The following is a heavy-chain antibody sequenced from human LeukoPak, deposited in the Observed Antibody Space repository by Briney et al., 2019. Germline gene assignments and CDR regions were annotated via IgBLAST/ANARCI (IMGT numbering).Heavy chain of an antibody. CDR3: AKLQWGSSSWYGYEAFDI. J-gene: IGHJ3*02. D-gene: IGHD6-13*01. Sequence: GGSLRLSCAASGFTFSSYAMSWVRQAPGKGLEWVSAISGSGGSTYYADSVKGQFTISRDNSKNTLYLQMNSLRAEDTAVYYCAKLQWGSSSWYGYEAFDIWGQGTMVTVSS. CDR2: ISGSGGST. CDR1: GFTFSSYA. V-gene: IGHV3-23*01.